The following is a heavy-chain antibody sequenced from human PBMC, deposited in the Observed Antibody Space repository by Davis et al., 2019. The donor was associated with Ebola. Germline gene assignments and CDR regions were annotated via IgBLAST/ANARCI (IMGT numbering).Heavy chain of an antibody. J-gene: IGHJ4*02. Sequence: GESLKISCAASGFTFSSYWMSWVRQAPGKGLEWVANIKQDGSEKYYVDSVKGRFTISRDNAKNSLYLQMNSLRAEDTAAYYCASVGGGWGQGTLVTVSS. D-gene: IGHD4-23*01. CDR3: ASVGGG. CDR1: GFTFSSYW. CDR2: IKQDGSEK. V-gene: IGHV3-7*03.